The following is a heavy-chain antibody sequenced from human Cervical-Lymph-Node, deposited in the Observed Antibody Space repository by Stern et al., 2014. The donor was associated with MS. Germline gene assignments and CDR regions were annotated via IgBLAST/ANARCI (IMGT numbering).Heavy chain of an antibody. V-gene: IGHV5-51*01. J-gene: IGHJ6*02. CDR3: SSSTSGWELYTMDV. CDR1: GYRFTSYW. Sequence: QLVQSGAEVKKPGESLKVSCKGSGYRFTSYWIGWVRQMPGKGLEWMGTIYPGDSDTRYSPSFQGQVTVSADKSIRTAYLQWSSVKASDTAIYYCSSSTSGWELYTMDVWGQGTTVTVSS. CDR2: IYPGDSDT. D-gene: IGHD6-19*01.